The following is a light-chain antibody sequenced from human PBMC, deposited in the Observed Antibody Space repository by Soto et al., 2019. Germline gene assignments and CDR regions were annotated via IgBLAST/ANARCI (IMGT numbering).Light chain of an antibody. CDR2: ASS. Sequence: DIQLTQSPSSLSASVGDRVTINCRASQSIYTYLNWFQLKPGKGPKLLIFASSSLQSGVPSRFSGSGSEADFSLTISSLQPEDFATYYCQQTYSNTLSFGGGTRV. CDR1: QSIYTY. V-gene: IGKV1-39*01. CDR3: QQTYSNTLS. J-gene: IGKJ4*01.